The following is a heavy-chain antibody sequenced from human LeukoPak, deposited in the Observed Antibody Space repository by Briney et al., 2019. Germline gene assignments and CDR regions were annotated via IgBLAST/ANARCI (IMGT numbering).Heavy chain of an antibody. V-gene: IGHV1-69*01. D-gene: IGHD2-21*02. Sequence: ASVKVSCKASGGTFSSYAISWVRQAPGQGLEWMGGIIPIFGTANYAQKFQGRVTITADESTSTAYMELSSLRSEDTAVYYCAIAYCGGDCLPFDYWGQGTLVTASS. J-gene: IGHJ4*02. CDR3: AIAYCGGDCLPFDY. CDR1: GGTFSSYA. CDR2: IIPIFGTA.